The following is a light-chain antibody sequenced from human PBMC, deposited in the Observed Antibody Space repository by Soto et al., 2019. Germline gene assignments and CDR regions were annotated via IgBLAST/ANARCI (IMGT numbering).Light chain of an antibody. J-gene: IGKJ4*01. V-gene: IGKV3-11*01. CDR2: NAS. Sequence: SPGERATLSCRASQSVSSYLAWYQQKPGQAPRLLIYNASNRATGVPARFTGSGSGTDFTLTISSPEPEDFAIYYCHQRGSWPLTFGGGTKVDTK. CDR1: QSVSSY. CDR3: HQRGSWPLT.